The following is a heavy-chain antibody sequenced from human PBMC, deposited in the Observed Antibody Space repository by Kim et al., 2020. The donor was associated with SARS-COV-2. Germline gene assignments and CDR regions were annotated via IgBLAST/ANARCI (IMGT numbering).Heavy chain of an antibody. J-gene: IGHJ4*02. V-gene: IGHV3-21*01. Sequence: YYADSVKGRFTISTDNAKNSLYLQMNSLRAEDTAVYYCARESESTGYFDYWGQGTLVTVSS. CDR3: ARESESTGYFDY. D-gene: IGHD3-9*01.